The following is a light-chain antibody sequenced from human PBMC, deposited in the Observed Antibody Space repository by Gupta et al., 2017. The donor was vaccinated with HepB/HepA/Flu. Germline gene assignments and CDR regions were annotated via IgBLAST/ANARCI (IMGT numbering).Light chain of an antibody. Sequence: EIVLAQSPGTLSLSPGDRATLSCRASQSVRNYCLAWYQQTPGQAPRLLIYGTSSRATGIPSRFSGSGSGTDFTLTISRLEPEDFAVYYCQQYGSSPRTFGQGTKVDIK. CDR2: GTS. CDR1: QSVRNYC. CDR3: QQYGSSPRT. J-gene: IGKJ1*01. V-gene: IGKV3-20*01.